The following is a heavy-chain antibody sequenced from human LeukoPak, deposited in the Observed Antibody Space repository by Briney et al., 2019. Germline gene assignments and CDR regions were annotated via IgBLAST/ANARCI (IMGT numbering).Heavy chain of an antibody. D-gene: IGHD2-15*01. J-gene: IGHJ4*02. CDR3: AKGYCSGGSCYNIFFHFDY. V-gene: IGHV3-21*01. CDR1: GFTFSSYS. CDR2: ISSSSSYI. Sequence: PGGSLRLSCAASGFTFSSYSMNWVRQAPGKGLEWVSSISSSSSYIYYADSVKGRFTISRDNAKNTLYLQMNSLRAEDTAVYYCAKGYCSGGSCYNIFFHFDYWGQGTLVTVSS.